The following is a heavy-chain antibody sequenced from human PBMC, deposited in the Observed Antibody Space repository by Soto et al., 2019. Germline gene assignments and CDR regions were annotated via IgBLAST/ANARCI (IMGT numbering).Heavy chain of an antibody. J-gene: IGHJ4*02. V-gene: IGHV1-69*13. CDR3: ARDGGGESPPRKPSYFDY. CDR1: GGTFSSYA. Sequence: ASVKVSCKASGGTFSSYAISWVRQAPGQGLEWMGGIIPIFGTANYAQKFQGRVTITADESTSTAYMELSSLRSEDTAVYYCARDGGGESPPRKPSYFDYWGQGTLVTVSS. D-gene: IGHD3-16*01. CDR2: IIPIFGTA.